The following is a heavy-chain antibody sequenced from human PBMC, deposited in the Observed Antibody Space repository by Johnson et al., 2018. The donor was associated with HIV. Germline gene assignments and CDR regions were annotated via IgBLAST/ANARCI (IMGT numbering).Heavy chain of an antibody. CDR1: GLTFSDSA. CDR2: IRSKANSYAT. Sequence: VQLVESGGGLVQPGGSLKLSCAASGLTFSDSAMHWVRQASGKGLEWVGRIRSKANSYATAFASSVKGRFTISRANSKNTAYLQMNSLKTEDTAVYFCTRTDDTYNYDSGGYVDAFDFWGQGTMVTVSS. V-gene: IGHV3-73*02. J-gene: IGHJ3*01. D-gene: IGHD3-22*01. CDR3: TRTDDTYNYDSGGYVDAFDF.